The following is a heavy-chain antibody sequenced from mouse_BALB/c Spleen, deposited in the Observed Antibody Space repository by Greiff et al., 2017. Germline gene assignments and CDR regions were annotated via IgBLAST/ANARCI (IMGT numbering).Heavy chain of an antibody. V-gene: IGHV2-6-7*01. CDR3: ARALSYGKASLGFAY. D-gene: IGHD2-1*01. CDR1: GFSLTGYG. J-gene: IGHJ3*01. Sequence: VQVVESGPGLVAPSQSLSITCTVSGFSLTGYGVNWVRQPPGKGLEWLGMIWGDGSTDYNSALKSRLSISKDNSKSQVFLKMNSLQTDDTARYYCARALSYGKASLGFAYWGQGTLVTVSA. CDR2: IWGDGST.